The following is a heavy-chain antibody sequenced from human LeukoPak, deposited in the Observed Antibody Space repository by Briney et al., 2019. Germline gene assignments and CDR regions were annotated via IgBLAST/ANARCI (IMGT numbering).Heavy chain of an antibody. CDR3: ARGERHYGSGSYYISRHLYYYYYYYMDV. CDR2: IYYSGST. V-gene: IGHV4-31*03. D-gene: IGHD3-10*01. CDR1: GGSISSGGYY. Sequence: TLSLTCTVSGGSISSGGYYWSWIRQHPGKGLEWIGYIYYSGSTYYNPSLKSRVTISVDTSKNQFSLKLSTVTAADTAVYYCARGERHYGSGSYYISRHLYYYYYYYMDVWGKGTTVTDSS. J-gene: IGHJ6*03.